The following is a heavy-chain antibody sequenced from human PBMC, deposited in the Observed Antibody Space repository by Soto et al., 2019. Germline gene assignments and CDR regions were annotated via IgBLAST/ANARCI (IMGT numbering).Heavy chain of an antibody. Sequence: PSETLSLTCTVSEGSISSYYWSWFRQPPGKGLESIGYLYYGRSANYNPSLKSRVTLSVDTSTNQCSLTLSSMTAADTAVYYCALRSMAVVPEYWGQGTLVTVSS. CDR2: LYYGRSA. V-gene: IGHV4-59*01. CDR1: EGSISSYY. D-gene: IGHD3-22*01. CDR3: ALRSMAVVPEY. J-gene: IGHJ4*02.